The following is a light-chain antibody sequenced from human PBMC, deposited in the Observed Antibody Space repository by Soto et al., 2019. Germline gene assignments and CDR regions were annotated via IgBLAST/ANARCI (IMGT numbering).Light chain of an antibody. CDR3: QQYNNWPGA. J-gene: IGKJ1*01. Sequence: EIVMTQSPATLSVSPGERATLSCRASQSVSSNLAWYQQKPGQAPRLLIYGASTRATGIPARFSGSGSGTEFTLTISSLQSEDFPVYYCQQYNNWPGAFGQGTKVEIK. CDR1: QSVSSN. CDR2: GAS. V-gene: IGKV3-15*01.